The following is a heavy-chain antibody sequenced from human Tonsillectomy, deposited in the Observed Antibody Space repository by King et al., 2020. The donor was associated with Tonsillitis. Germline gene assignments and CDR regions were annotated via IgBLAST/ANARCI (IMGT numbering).Heavy chain of an antibody. J-gene: IGHJ3*02. D-gene: IGHD6-13*01. Sequence: QLQESGPGLVEPSQTLSLTCSVSGGSISSVGYFWNWIRQPAGPGLEWIGRISPSGDTNYNPSLKSRLTISADTSKNQFSLKLSSVNAADTAVYFCARKRERGTLDIWGQGTMVTVSS. V-gene: IGHV4-61*02. CDR2: ISPSGDT. CDR1: GGSISSVGYF. CDR3: ARKRERGTLDI.